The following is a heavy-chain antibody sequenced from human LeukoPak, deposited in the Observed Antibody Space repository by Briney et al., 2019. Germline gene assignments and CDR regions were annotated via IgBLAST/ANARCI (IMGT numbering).Heavy chain of an antibody. CDR2: VYPAESII. Sequence: GESLKIPCKGPEYDFANYWIGWVRQVPGRGLEWMGIVYPAESIIHYSPSFQGRVTISVDRSVSTAYLQWTSLKASDSAIYFCARRGYTDTYLDPWGQGTLVTVSS. J-gene: IGHJ5*02. CDR1: EYDFANYW. V-gene: IGHV5-51*01. D-gene: IGHD1-1*01. CDR3: ARRGYTDTYLDP.